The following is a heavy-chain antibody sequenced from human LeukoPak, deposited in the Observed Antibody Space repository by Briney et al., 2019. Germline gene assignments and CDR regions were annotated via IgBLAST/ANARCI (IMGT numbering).Heavy chain of an antibody. J-gene: IGHJ4*02. D-gene: IGHD3-10*01. CDR2: ISYDGSNK. CDR3: ANVPPMGPNLFDY. Sequence: PGRSLRLSCAASGFTFSSYGMHWVRQAPGKGLEWVAVISYDGSNKYYADSVKGRFTISRDNSKNTLYLKMNSLRAEDTAVYYCANVPPMGPNLFDYWGQGTLVTVSS. CDR1: GFTFSSYG. V-gene: IGHV3-30*18.